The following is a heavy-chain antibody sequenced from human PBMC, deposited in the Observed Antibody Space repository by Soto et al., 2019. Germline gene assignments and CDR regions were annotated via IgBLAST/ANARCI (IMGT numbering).Heavy chain of an antibody. J-gene: IGHJ4*02. V-gene: IGHV2-26*01. CDR2: FFSNDEK. CDR1: GFSLSNARMG. CDR3: SRTDRELRTTDY. D-gene: IGHD1-7*01. Sequence: QVTLKESGPVLVKPTETLTLTCTVSGFSLSNARMGVSWIRQPPGKALECLEHFFSNDEKTYSTSLKSRLTTSKNNSNRQVVLTTTNMDPVDTATYYCSRTDRELRTTDYWGQGTLVTVSS.